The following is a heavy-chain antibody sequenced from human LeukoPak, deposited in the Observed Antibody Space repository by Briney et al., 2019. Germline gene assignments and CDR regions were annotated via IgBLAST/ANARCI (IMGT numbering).Heavy chain of an antibody. Sequence: GGSLRLSCAASGFTFSSYSMNWVRQAPGKGLEWVSYISSSSSTIYYADSVKGRFTISRDNAKNSLYLQMNSLRAEDTAVYYCARERIGYRIPYYYGMDVWGQGTTVTVSS. CDR1: GFTFSSYS. D-gene: IGHD6-13*01. V-gene: IGHV3-48*04. J-gene: IGHJ6*02. CDR3: ARERIGYRIPYYYGMDV. CDR2: ISSSSSTI.